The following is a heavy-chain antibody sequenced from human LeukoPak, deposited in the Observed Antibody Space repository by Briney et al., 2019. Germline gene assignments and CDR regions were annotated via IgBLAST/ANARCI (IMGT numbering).Heavy chain of an antibody. Sequence: SETLSLTCTVSGGSVSSGSYYWSWIRRPPGKGLEWIGYIYYSGSTNYSPSLKSRVTISVDTSKNQFSLKLSSVTAADTAVYYCARKSPYYYDSSAPAWFDPWGQGTLVTVSS. CDR1: GGSVSSGSYY. CDR2: IYYSGST. J-gene: IGHJ5*02. V-gene: IGHV4-61*01. D-gene: IGHD3-22*01. CDR3: ARKSPYYYDSSAPAWFDP.